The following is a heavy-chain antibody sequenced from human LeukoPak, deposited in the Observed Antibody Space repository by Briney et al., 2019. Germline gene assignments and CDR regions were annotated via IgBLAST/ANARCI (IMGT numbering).Heavy chain of an antibody. J-gene: IGHJ4*02. V-gene: IGHV3-33*01. D-gene: IGHD5-18*01. Sequence: GGSLRLSCAASGFSFSSYGMHWVRQAPGKGLEWVAIIWSDGSNKYYADSVEGRFTISRDNSKNTLYLQMNSLRAEDTAVYYCARDSNGLGLITDTAMGDFDYWGQGTLVTVSS. CDR2: IWSDGSNK. CDR1: GFSFSSYG. CDR3: ARDSNGLGLITDTAMGDFDY.